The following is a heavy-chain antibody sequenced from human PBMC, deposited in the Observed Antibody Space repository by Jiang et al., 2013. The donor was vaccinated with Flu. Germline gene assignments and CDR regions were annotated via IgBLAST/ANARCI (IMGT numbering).Heavy chain of an antibody. CDR1: GFTFTTYA. CDR3: AKDLGSDVENRVQGVLFEP. J-gene: IGHJ5*02. CDR2: ISGSGGGT. Sequence: SLSCAASGFTFTTYAMSWVRQAPGKGLEWISTISGSGGGTYYADSVKGRFTISRDNSENTLYLQMSSLRAEDTAVYYCAKDLGSDVENRVQGVLFEPWGQGTLVTVSS. D-gene: IGHD2/OR15-2a*01. V-gene: IGHV3-23*01.